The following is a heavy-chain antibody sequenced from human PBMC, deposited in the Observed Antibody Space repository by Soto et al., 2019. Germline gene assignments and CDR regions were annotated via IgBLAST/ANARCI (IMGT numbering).Heavy chain of an antibody. Sequence: SVKVSCKSSGGTFSSHSINWVRQAPGQGLEWMGGIIPIFGPANFAKKFQGRATITADESTTTAYMELSSLTSEDTAVYYCATGSFTSTGGRIGYHYNAMDVWGQGTTVTVSS. V-gene: IGHV1-69*13. D-gene: IGHD1-1*01. J-gene: IGHJ6*02. CDR1: GGTFSSHS. CDR3: ATGSFTSTGGRIGYHYNAMDV. CDR2: IIPIFGPA.